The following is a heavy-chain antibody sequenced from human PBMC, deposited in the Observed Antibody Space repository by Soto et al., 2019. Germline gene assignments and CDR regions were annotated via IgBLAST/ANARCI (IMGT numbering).Heavy chain of an antibody. CDR3: AHLTPYSSSWYGDLFDY. D-gene: IGHD6-13*01. CDR2: IRFDGSNT. CDR1: AVTVTGFG. J-gene: IGHJ4*02. Sequence: SWGSLRLSCAASAVTVTGFGMHWVRQAPGKGLEWVAVIRFDGSNTYYADSVKGRFTISRDNPKNMLYLQMTNMDPVDTATYYCAHLTPYSSSWYGDLFDYWGQGTLVTVSS. V-gene: IGHV3-30*02.